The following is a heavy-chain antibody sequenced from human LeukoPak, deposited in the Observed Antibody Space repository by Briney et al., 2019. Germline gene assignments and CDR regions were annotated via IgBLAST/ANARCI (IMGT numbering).Heavy chain of an antibody. D-gene: IGHD2-21*02. J-gene: IGHJ4*02. Sequence: SETLSLTCVVYGGSFSGNYWSWIRQPPGKGLEWIGEINHSGSTNYNPSLKSRVTISVDTSKNQFSLKLSSVTAADTAVYYCARRVGTSDCFDYWGQGTLVTVSS. CDR2: INHSGST. CDR1: GGSFSGNY. CDR3: ARRVGTSDCFDY. V-gene: IGHV4-34*01.